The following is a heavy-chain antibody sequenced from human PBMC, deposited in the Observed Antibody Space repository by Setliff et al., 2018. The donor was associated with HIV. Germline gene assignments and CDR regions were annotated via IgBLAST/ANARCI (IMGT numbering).Heavy chain of an antibody. CDR2: IIPIFGTT. Sequence: ASVKVSCKASGGTFSRYTISWVRQAPGQGLEWMGGIIPIFGTTNYAQRFQGRVSITADASTSTAYMELSGLRSEDTAVYYCAIDVIGGWLRPMPDFWGPGTLVTVSS. CDR1: GGTFSRYT. CDR3: AIDVIGGWLRPMPDF. D-gene: IGHD5-12*01. V-gene: IGHV1-69*13. J-gene: IGHJ4*02.